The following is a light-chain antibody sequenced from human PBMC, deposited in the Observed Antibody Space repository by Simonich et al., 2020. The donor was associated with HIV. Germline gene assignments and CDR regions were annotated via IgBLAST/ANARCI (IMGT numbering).Light chain of an antibody. V-gene: IGKV3-15*01. CDR2: GAS. CDR1: QSVRCN. Sequence: EIVMTQSPATLSVSPGERPTLSCRASQSVRCNLAWYQQKPGQAPRLLIYGASTRATGFPARFSGSGSGTEFTLTISSLQSEDFALYYCQHYNNWPRTFGQGTKVEIK. CDR3: QHYNNWPRT. J-gene: IGKJ1*01.